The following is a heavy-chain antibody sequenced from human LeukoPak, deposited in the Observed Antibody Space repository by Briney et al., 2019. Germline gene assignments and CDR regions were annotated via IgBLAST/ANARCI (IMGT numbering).Heavy chain of an antibody. V-gene: IGHV3-33*01. CDR2: IWYDGSNE. CDR3: AGDYGEYYYGMDA. J-gene: IGHJ6*02. D-gene: IGHD4-17*01. Sequence: PGGSLRLSCAASGFTFNSYGMHWVRQAPGKGLEWVAVIWYDGSNEYYADSVKGRFTISRDNSKNTLYLQMNSLRAEDTAVYYCAGDYGEYYYGMDAWGQGTTVTVSS. CDR1: GFTFNSYG.